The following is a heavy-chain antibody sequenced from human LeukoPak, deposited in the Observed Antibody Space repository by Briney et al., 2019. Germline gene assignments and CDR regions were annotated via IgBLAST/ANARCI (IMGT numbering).Heavy chain of an antibody. J-gene: IGHJ4*02. D-gene: IGHD2-2*01. CDR1: GGSIRSYY. CDR3: ARVYCSSTRYSPYFDY. Sequence: SETLSLTCTVSGGSIRSYYWSWLRQPPGKGLEWVGYIYYSGSTTYNPSLKSPFTISVDMSKNQFSLKLSAVPAADTAVYYCARVYCSSTRYSPYFDYWGQGTLVTVSS. V-gene: IGHV4-59*01. CDR2: IYYSGST.